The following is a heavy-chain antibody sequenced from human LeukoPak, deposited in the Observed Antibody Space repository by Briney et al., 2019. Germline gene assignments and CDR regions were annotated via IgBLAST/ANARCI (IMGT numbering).Heavy chain of an antibody. D-gene: IGHD3-22*01. CDR2: IIPILGIA. Sequence: SVKVSCKASGGTFSSYAISWVRQAPGQGLEWMGRIIPILGIANYAQKFQGRVTITADKSTSTAYMELSSLRSEDTAVYYCAAGYYDSSGYYHPDYWGQGTLVTVSS. V-gene: IGHV1-69*04. J-gene: IGHJ4*02. CDR1: GGTFSSYA. CDR3: AAGYYDSSGYYHPDY.